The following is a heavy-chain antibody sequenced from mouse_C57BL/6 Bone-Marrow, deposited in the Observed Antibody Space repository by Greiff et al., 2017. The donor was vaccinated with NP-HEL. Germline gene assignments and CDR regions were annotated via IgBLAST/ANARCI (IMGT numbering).Heavy chain of an antibody. D-gene: IGHD2-1*01. CDR1: GYTFTSYG. CDR3: ARGIYYGTYWYFDV. CDR2: IYPRSGNT. Sequence: QVQLQQSGAELARPGASVKLSCKASGYTFTSYGISWVKQRTGQGLEWIGEIYPRSGNTYYNEKFKGKATLTADKSSSTAYMELRSLTSEDSAVYFCARGIYYGTYWYFDVWGTGTTVTVSS. J-gene: IGHJ1*03. V-gene: IGHV1-81*01.